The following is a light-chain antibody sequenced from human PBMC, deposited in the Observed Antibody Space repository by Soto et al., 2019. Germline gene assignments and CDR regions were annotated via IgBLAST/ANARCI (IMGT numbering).Light chain of an antibody. J-gene: IGKJ5*01. Sequence: IVLTQSPGTLSLSPGERVTLSCRASQSVTTRLAWYQHKPGQAPTLLMSGASNRASGVPVRFSGSGSGTDFTLTITRLEPADFALYYCQQYGGSPITFGLGTRLVIK. CDR2: GAS. V-gene: IGKV3-20*01. CDR3: QQYGGSPIT. CDR1: QSVTTR.